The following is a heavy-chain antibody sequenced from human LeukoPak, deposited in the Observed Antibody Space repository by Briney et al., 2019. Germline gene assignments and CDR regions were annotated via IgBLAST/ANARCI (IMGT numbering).Heavy chain of an antibody. CDR2: ISGSSSYI. Sequence: PGGSLRLSCAASGFTFSSYSMNWVRQAPGKGLEWASSISGSSSYIYYADSVKGRFTISRDNAKNSLYLQMNSLRAEDTAVYYCRGDSSGYSDSWGQGTLVTVSS. J-gene: IGHJ5*01. CDR3: RGDSSGYSDS. CDR1: GFTFSSYS. D-gene: IGHD3-22*01. V-gene: IGHV3-21*01.